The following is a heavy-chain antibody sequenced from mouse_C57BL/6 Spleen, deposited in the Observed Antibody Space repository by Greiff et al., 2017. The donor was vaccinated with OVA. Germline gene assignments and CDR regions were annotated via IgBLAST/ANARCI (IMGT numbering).Heavy chain of an antibody. CDR2: INPNNGGT. CDR1: GYTFTDYY. D-gene: IGHD1-1*01. CDR3: ARWPYGSSLGMDY. V-gene: IGHV1-26*01. Sequence: EVQLQQSGPELVKPGASVKISCKASGYTFTDYYMNWVKQSHGKSLEWIGDINPNNGGTSYNQKFKGKATLTVDKSSSTAYMELRSLTSEDSAVYYCARWPYGSSLGMDYWGQGTSVTVSS. J-gene: IGHJ4*01.